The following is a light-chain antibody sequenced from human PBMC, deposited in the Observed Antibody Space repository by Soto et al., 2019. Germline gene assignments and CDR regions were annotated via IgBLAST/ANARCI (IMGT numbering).Light chain of an antibody. J-gene: IGKJ2*01. V-gene: IGKV3-20*01. Sequence: IVLTQSPGTLSLSPGERATLSCRASQCVSSSYLAWYQQKPGQAPRPLIYGAANRATGIPDRFSGSEYGIDFTLTISRREPEDFAVYYCQQYGSSPYTLGQGTKLEIK. CDR2: GAA. CDR1: QCVSSSY. CDR3: QQYGSSPYT.